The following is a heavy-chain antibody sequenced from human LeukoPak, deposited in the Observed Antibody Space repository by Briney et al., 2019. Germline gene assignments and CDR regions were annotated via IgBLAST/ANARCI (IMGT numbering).Heavy chain of an antibody. CDR1: GFSFSNSY. V-gene: IGHV3-11*04. D-gene: IGHD4-11*01. CDR3: ARGYSNYGYAFDI. Sequence: GGSLRLSCVVSGFSFSNSYMTWIRQTPGKGLESLAYISGSGSDIYYADSVKGRFTISRDNARNSLYLQMNSLRAGDTAVYYCARGYSNYGYAFDIWGQGTMVTVSS. J-gene: IGHJ3*02. CDR2: ISGSGSDI.